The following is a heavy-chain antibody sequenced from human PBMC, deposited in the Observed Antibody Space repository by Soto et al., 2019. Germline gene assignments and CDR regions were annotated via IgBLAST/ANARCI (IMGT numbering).Heavy chain of an antibody. J-gene: IGHJ3*02. V-gene: IGHV1-69*13. CDR2: IIPIFGTA. CDR3: ARGGVGRYYDSSVYYRGDAFDI. D-gene: IGHD3-22*01. Sequence: SVKVSCKASGGTFSSYAISWVRQAPGQGLEWMGGIIPIFGTANYAQKFQGRVTITADESTSTAYMELSSLRSEDTAVYYCARGGVGRYYDSSVYYRGDAFDIWGQGTMVTGSS. CDR1: GGTFSSYA.